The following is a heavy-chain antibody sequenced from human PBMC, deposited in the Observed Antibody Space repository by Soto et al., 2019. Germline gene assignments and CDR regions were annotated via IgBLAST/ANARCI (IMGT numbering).Heavy chain of an antibody. J-gene: IGHJ4*02. D-gene: IGHD2-8*02. CDR1: GFTVSTYG. CDR2: ISRAGGTK. CDR3: TGEVASGY. V-gene: IGHV3-30*03. Sequence: QVQLVESGGGVVQPGRSLRLSCAVSGFTVSTYGMHWVRQAPGKGLEWVAGISRAGGTKYYADSVKGRFTISRDNSRNTLFLEMNSLRGDDMAVYYCTGEVASGYWGQGTLVTVSS.